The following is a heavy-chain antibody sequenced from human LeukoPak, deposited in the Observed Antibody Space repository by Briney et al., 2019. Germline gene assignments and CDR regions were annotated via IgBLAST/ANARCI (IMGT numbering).Heavy chain of an antibody. CDR3: ARLDYDFWSGNHDY. V-gene: IGHV4-39*01. J-gene: IGHJ4*02. CDR2: IYYSGST. D-gene: IGHD3-3*01. CDR1: GGSISSTNYY. Sequence: PSETLSLTCTVSGGSISSTNYYWGWLRQPPGKGLEWIGSIYYSGSTFYNPSLQSRVTISVDTSKNQFSLRLSSVSAADTAVYYCARLDYDFWSGNHDYWGQGTLVTVSS.